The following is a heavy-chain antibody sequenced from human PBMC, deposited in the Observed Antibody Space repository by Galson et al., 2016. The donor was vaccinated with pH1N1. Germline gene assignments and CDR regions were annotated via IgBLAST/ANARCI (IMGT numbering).Heavy chain of an antibody. J-gene: IGHJ4*02. CDR2: ISKDGNNV. CDR3: ARSRDFSFDY. D-gene: IGHD4-11*01. V-gene: IGHV3-30*04. Sequence: SLRLSCAASGFTLSCCAMHWVRQAPGKGLECVALISKDGNNVYYADSVKGLFTISRDSSNNTLYLQMNSLRTEDTAIYYCARSRDFSFDYWGQGALVTVAS. CDR1: GFTLSCCA.